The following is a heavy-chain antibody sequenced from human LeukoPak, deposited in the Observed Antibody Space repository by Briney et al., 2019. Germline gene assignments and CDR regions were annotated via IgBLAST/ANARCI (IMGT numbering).Heavy chain of an antibody. V-gene: IGHV3-23*01. J-gene: IGHJ4*02. Sequence: PGGSLRLSCAASGFTFSSYSMNWVRQAPGKGLEWVSAISGSGGSTYYADSVKGRFTISRDNSKNTLYLQMNSLRAEDTAVYYCAKDAEQWLVLGVDYWGQGTLVTVSS. CDR3: AKDAEQWLVLGVDY. CDR1: GFTFSSYS. CDR2: ISGSGGST. D-gene: IGHD6-19*01.